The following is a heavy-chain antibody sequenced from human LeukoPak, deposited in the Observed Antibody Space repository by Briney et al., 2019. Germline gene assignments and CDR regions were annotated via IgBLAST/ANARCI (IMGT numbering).Heavy chain of an antibody. D-gene: IGHD2-2*01. J-gene: IGHJ5*02. Sequence: ASVKVSCKASGYTFTSYDINWVRQATGQGLEWMGWMNPNSGNTGYAQKFQGRVTMTRNTSMSTAYMELSSLRSEDTAVYYCARGRYCSSTSCHEPIWFDPWGQGTLVTVSS. CDR1: GYTFTSYD. CDR2: MNPNSGNT. CDR3: ARGRYCSSTSCHEPIWFDP. V-gene: IGHV1-8*01.